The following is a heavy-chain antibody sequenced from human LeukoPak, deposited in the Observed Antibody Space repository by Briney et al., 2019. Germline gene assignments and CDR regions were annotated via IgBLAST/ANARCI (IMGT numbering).Heavy chain of an antibody. J-gene: IGHJ4*02. V-gene: IGHV4-38-2*01. CDR2: IYHSGST. Sequence: SETLSLTCAVSGYSISSGYYWGWIRQPPGKGLEWIGSIYHSGSTYYNPSLKSRVTISVDTSKNQFSLKLSSVTAADTAVYYCARQNRYDIYYFDYWGQRTLVTVSS. CDR1: GYSISSGYY. CDR3: ARQNRYDIYYFDY. D-gene: IGHD3/OR15-3a*01.